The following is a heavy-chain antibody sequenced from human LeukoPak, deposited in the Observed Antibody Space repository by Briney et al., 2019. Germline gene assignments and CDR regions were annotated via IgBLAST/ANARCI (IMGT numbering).Heavy chain of an antibody. CDR2: IYYSGST. CDR3: ARLPGLFGSSSWTDY. CDR1: GGSFSGYY. V-gene: IGHV4-59*08. D-gene: IGHD6-13*01. Sequence: SETLSLTCAVYGGSFSGYYWSWIRQPPGKGLEWIGYIYYSGSTNYNPSLKSRVTISVDTSKNQFSLKLSSVTAADTAVYYCARLPGLFGSSSWTDYWGQGTLVTVSS. J-gene: IGHJ4*02.